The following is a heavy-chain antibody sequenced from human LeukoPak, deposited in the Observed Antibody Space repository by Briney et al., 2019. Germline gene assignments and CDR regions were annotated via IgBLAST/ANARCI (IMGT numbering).Heavy chain of an antibody. CDR2: IYYSGNT. CDR3: ARGRMITGTDY. Sequence: SETLSLTCTVSGFSISNSDSYWGWIRQPPGKGLEWIGTIYYSGNTHYNPSLKSRVTISIATSKNQFSLNLRSVTAADTDIYYCARGRMITGTDYWGQGTLVTVSS. J-gene: IGHJ4*02. D-gene: IGHD6-13*01. CDR1: GFSISNSDSY. V-gene: IGHV4-39*01.